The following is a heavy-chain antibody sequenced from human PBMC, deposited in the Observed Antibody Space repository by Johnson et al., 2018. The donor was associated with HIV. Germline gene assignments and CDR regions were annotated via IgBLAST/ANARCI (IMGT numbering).Heavy chain of an antibody. V-gene: IGHV3-49*03. CDR3: TTGQLERRPPNDAFDI. CDR1: GFPFGDYA. CDR2: IRSNAYGGTT. Sequence: VQLVESGGALVQPGRSLRLSCTASGFPFGDYAMNWFRQAPGKGLEWVGVIRSNAYGGTTRYAASVKGRFISSRDDCNSIAYLQMNSLKTEDTAVYYCTTGQLERRPPNDAFDIWGRGTIVTVAS. D-gene: IGHD1-1*01. J-gene: IGHJ3*02.